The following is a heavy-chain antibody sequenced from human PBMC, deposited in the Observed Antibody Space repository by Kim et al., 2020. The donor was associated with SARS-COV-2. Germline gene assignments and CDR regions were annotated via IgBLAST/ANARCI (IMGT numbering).Heavy chain of an antibody. V-gene: IGHV3-30-3*01. Sequence: GGSLRLSCAASGFTFSSYAMHWVRQAPGKGLEWVAVISYDGSNKYYADSVKGRFTISRDNSKNTLYLQMNSLRAEDTAVYYCARDHGGRGYSSGLDYWGQGTLVTVSS. J-gene: IGHJ4*02. CDR1: GFTFSSYA. CDR3: ARDHGGRGYSSGLDY. CDR2: ISYDGSNK. D-gene: IGHD6-19*01.